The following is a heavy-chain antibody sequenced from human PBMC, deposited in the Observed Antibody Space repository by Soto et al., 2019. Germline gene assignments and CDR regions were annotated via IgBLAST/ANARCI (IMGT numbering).Heavy chain of an antibody. J-gene: IGHJ4*02. CDR3: ARQYSGYDWGSHIYYFDY. CDR1: GYTFPSYG. Sequence: QVQLVQSGAEVKKPGASVKVSCKASGYTFPSYGISWVRQAPGQGLEWMGWISAYNGNTNYAQKLQGRVTMTTDTSTSTAYMELRSLRSDDTAVYYCARQYSGYDWGSHIYYFDYWGQGTLVTVSS. CDR2: ISAYNGNT. D-gene: IGHD5-12*01. V-gene: IGHV1-18*01.